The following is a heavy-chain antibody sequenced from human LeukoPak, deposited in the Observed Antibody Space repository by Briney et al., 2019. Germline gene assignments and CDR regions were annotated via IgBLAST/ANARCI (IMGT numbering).Heavy chain of an antibody. Sequence: GGSLRLSCAASGFTFISYSMNWVRQAPGKGREWVSSISSSSSYIYYADSVKGRFTISRDNAKNSLYLQMNSLRAEDTAVYYCARDVDTAMVPFDYWGQGTLVTVSS. CDR2: ISSSSSYI. D-gene: IGHD5-18*01. CDR3: ARDVDTAMVPFDY. J-gene: IGHJ4*02. V-gene: IGHV3-21*01. CDR1: GFTFISYS.